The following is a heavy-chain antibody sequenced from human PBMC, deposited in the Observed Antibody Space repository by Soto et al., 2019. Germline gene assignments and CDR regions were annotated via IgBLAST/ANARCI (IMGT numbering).Heavy chain of an antibody. CDR2: ISAYNGNT. CDR1: CYTFTSYG. Sequence: XSVKVSFKASCYTFTSYGISWVRQAPGQGLEWMGWISAYNGNTNYAQKLQGRVTMTTDTSTSTAYMELRSLRSDDTAVYYCARAVMDYYDSSGYWGIWFDPWGQGTLVTVSS. D-gene: IGHD3-22*01. CDR3: ARAVMDYYDSSGYWGIWFDP. V-gene: IGHV1-18*04. J-gene: IGHJ5*02.